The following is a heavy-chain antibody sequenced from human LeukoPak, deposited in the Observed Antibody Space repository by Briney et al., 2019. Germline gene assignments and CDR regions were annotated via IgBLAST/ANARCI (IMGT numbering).Heavy chain of an antibody. CDR1: GGSISSYY. CDR3: ARDSGSGWYLKY. V-gene: IGHV4-59*01. J-gene: IGHJ4*02. Sequence: SETLSLTCTVSGGSISSYYWNWIRQPPGKGLEWIGNVFYSGSTDYNPSLKSRVTISLDTTKNQFSLRLSSVTAADTAVYYCARDSGSGWYLKYWGQGTLVTASS. CDR2: VFYSGST. D-gene: IGHD6-19*01.